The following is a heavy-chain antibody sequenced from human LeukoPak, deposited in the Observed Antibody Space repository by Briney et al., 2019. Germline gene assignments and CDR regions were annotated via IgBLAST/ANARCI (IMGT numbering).Heavy chain of an antibody. J-gene: IGHJ5*02. CDR2: IYYSGST. D-gene: IGHD3-3*01. CDR1: GGSISSGDYY. V-gene: IGHV4-30-4*08. Sequence: SETLSLTCTVSGGSISSGDYYWSWIRQPPGKGLEWIGYIYYSGSTYYSPSLKSRVTISVDTSKNQFSLKLSSVTAADTAVYYCARAGVRFLEWLSYPSWFDPWGQGTLVTVSS. CDR3: ARAGVRFLEWLSYPSWFDP.